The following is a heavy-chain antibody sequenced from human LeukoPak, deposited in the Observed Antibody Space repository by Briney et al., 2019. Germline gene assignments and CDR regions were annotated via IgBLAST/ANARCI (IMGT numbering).Heavy chain of an antibody. J-gene: IGHJ5*02. CDR3: ARSYGSGSIWFDP. Sequence: GGSLRLSCAASGFTFSSYSMNWVRQAPGKGLEWVSYISSSSSTIYYADSVKGRFTISRDNAKNSLYLQMNSLRAEDTAVYYCARSYGSGSIWFDPWGQGTLVTVSS. CDR2: ISSSSSTI. D-gene: IGHD3-10*01. V-gene: IGHV3-48*04. CDR1: GFTFSSYS.